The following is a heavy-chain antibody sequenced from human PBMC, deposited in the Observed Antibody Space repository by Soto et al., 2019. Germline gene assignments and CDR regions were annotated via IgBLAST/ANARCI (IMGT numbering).Heavy chain of an antibody. CDR2: ISGSGGST. CDR3: AQCLGYISGSYSNDAFDI. D-gene: IGHD6-19*01. J-gene: IGHJ3*02. Sequence: GGSLRLSCAASGFTFSSYAMSWVRQAPGKGLEWVSAISGSGGSTYYADSVKGRFTISRDNSKNTLYLQMNSLRAEDTAVYYSAQCLGYISGSYSNDAFDISGRGTMVTVSS. V-gene: IGHV3-23*01. CDR1: GFTFSSYA.